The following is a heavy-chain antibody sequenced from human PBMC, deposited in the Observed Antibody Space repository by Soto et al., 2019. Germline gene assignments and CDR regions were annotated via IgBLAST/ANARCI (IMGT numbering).Heavy chain of an antibody. CDR2: ISGSGGST. D-gene: IGHD6-19*01. Sequence: VQLLESGGGLVQPGGSLRLSCAASGFTFSSYAMSWVRQAPGKGLEWVSAISGSGGSTYYADSVKGRFTIARDNSKNTLYLQMNSLRAEDTAVYYCAKDSDSFHSRGWYDPNWFDPWGQGTLVTVSS. J-gene: IGHJ5*02. CDR3: AKDSDSFHSRGWYDPNWFDP. CDR1: GFTFSSYA. V-gene: IGHV3-23*01.